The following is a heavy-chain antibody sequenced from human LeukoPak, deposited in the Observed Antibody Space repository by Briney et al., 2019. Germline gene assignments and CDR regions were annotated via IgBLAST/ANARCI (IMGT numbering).Heavy chain of an antibody. Sequence: SETLSLTCTVSGGAITGSTYYWGWIRQPPGKGLEWIGSMYYSGSTYYKPSLKSRVTISADTSKNQISLELSSVTAADTAVYYCARQYYDNTGYYYFDYWGQGILVTVSS. V-gene: IGHV4-39*01. J-gene: IGHJ4*02. CDR3: ARQYYDNTGYYYFDY. D-gene: IGHD3-22*01. CDR2: MYYSGST. CDR1: GGAITGSTYY.